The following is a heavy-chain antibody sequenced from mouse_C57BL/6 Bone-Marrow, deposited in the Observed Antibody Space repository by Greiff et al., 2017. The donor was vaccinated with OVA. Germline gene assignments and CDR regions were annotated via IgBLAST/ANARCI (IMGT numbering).Heavy chain of an antibody. D-gene: IGHD2-12*01. CDR2: IRSKSNNYAT. Sequence: EVQLQESGGGLVQPKGSLKLSCAASGFSFNTYAMNWVRQAPGKGLEWVARIRSKSNNYATYYADSVKDRFTISRDDSESMLYLQMNNLKTDDTAMYYCVGHYDVYYAMDYWGQGTSVTVSS. J-gene: IGHJ4*01. CDR1: GFSFNTYA. CDR3: VGHYDVYYAMDY. V-gene: IGHV10-1*01.